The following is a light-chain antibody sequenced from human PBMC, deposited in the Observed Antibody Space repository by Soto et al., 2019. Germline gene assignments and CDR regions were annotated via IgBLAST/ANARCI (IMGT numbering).Light chain of an antibody. V-gene: IGKV1-8*01. Sequence: AVLLTQSPSSFSASTGDRATITCRATQDIHNYLAWYQQVPGKAPKLLLYAASILQAGVPSRFSGSGSGTDFTLTIGGLQSEDFATYFCQDYSEYPWTFGKGTTVE. CDR1: QDIHNY. CDR2: AAS. CDR3: QDYSEYPWT. J-gene: IGKJ1*01.